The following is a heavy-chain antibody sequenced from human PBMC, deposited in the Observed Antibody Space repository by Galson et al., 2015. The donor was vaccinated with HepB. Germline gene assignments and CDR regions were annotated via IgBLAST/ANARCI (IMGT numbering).Heavy chain of an antibody. J-gene: IGHJ6*03. V-gene: IGHV4-34*01. Sequence: SETLSLTCDMFGGSFSDYHWTWIRQTPGKGLEWVGEINHSGSTNFNPSLKSRATISVDTSKNQFSLKLTSVTAADTAVYYCARGMSRDLGHCGGASWFGCWYFYYMDVWGIGTTVTVSS. D-gene: IGHD2-21*01. CDR2: INHSGST. CDR3: ARGMSRDLGHCGGASWFGCWYFYYMDV. CDR1: GGSFSDYH.